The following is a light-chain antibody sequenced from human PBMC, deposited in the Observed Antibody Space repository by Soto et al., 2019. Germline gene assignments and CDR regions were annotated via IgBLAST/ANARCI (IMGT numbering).Light chain of an antibody. CDR3: QHRNDWPLT. J-gene: IGKJ4*01. V-gene: IGKV3-11*01. Sequence: IGLTQSATTLSLYPGERATLSCRASENVNHWLAWYQQKPGQAPRLLIYNAAIRYTGIPARFSGSGSGTDFTLTISSLEPEDSALYYCQHRNDWPLTFGGGTKVDIK. CDR2: NAA. CDR1: ENVNHW.